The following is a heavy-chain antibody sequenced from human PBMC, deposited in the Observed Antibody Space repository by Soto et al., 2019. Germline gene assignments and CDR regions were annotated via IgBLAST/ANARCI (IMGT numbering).Heavy chain of an antibody. CDR1: GFTFSNYA. V-gene: IGHV3-30-3*01. D-gene: IGHD2-15*01. CDR3: ARDVVVMVAATREPLDY. CDR2: LSDDGSNR. Sequence: GGSLRLCCAASGFTFSNYAMHWVRQAPGKGLEWVAVLSDDGSNRYYADSVKGRFTISRDNSKNTLYLQMNSLRGEDTAMYYCARDVVVMVAATREPLDYWGQGTLVTVSS. J-gene: IGHJ4*02.